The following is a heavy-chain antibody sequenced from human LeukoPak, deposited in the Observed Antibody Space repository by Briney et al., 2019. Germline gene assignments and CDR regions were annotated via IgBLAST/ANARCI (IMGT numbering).Heavy chain of an antibody. CDR2: ISGSGAST. CDR1: GFTFDDYA. CDR3: ARHGPSYYFDY. Sequence: GRSLRLSCVASGFTFDDYAMHWVRQVPGKGLEWISGISGSGASTYYADSVKGRFTISRDNAKNSLYLQMNSLRTEDTAVYYCARHGPSYYFDYWGQGTLVTVSS. J-gene: IGHJ4*02. D-gene: IGHD3-16*01. V-gene: IGHV3-9*01.